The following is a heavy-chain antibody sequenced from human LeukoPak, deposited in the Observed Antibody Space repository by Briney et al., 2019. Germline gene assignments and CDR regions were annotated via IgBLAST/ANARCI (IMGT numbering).Heavy chain of an antibody. CDR2: IYSGGST. V-gene: IGHV3-53*01. CDR3: ARASDYYDSSGYMADYYFDY. CDR1: GFTVSSNY. J-gene: IGHJ4*02. Sequence: QPGGSLRLSCAASGFTVSSNYMSWVRQAPGKGLEWVSVIYSGGSTYYADSVKGRFTISRDNSKNTLYLQMNGLRAEDTAVYYCARASDYYDSSGYMADYYFDYWGQGTLVTVSS. D-gene: IGHD3-22*01.